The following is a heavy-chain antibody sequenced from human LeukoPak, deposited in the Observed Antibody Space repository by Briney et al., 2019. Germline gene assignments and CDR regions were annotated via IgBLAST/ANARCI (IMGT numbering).Heavy chain of an antibody. CDR3: AKAWGLVLGWFDP. CDR2: IWYDGSNK. V-gene: IGHV3-33*06. CDR1: GFTFSSYG. J-gene: IGHJ5*02. D-gene: IGHD6-19*01. Sequence: GRSLRLSCAASGFTFSSYGMHWVRQAPGKGLEWVAVIWYDGSNKYYADSVKGRFTISRDNSKNTLYLQMNSLRAEDTAVYYCAKAWGLVLGWFDPWGQGTLVTVSS.